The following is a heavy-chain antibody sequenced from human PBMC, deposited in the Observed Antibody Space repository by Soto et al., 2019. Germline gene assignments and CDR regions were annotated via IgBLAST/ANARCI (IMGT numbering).Heavy chain of an antibody. Sequence: GGSLRLSCAASGFTFSSNAMTWVRQAPGKGLEWVSAISGSDGGTYYADSVKGRFTISRDDSKNTLYLQMNSLRAEDTAVYYCAKGEAAGSYYYYYMYVWGKGTAVTVSS. CDR2: ISGSDGGT. V-gene: IGHV3-23*01. CDR3: AKGEAAGSYYYYYMYV. D-gene: IGHD6-13*01. J-gene: IGHJ6*03. CDR1: GFTFSSNA.